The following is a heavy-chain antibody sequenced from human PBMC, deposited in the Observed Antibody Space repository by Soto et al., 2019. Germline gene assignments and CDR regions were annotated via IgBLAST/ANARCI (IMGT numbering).Heavy chain of an antibody. V-gene: IGHV3-33*01. CDR1: GFTFSSYG. D-gene: IGHD1-26*01. CDR3: ARDALVGATKGGSYWFDS. Sequence: QVQLVESGGGVVQPGKSLRLSCAASGFTFSSYGMNWVRQAPGKGLERVAVIWYDGGNKYYADSVKGRFTISRAKSNKTVYLQMNSLRVEGTAVYYCARDALVGATKGGSYWFDSWGQGTLVTVSS. CDR2: IWYDGGNK. J-gene: IGHJ5*01.